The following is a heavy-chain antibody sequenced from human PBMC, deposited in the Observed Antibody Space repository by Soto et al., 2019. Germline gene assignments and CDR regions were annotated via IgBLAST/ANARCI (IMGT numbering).Heavy chain of an antibody. J-gene: IGHJ3*02. CDR3: AIILERIVVPDAFDI. D-gene: IGHD3-22*01. CDR1: GYSFTSYW. Sequence: GESLKISCKGSGYSFTSYWIGWVRQMPGKGLEWIGIIYPGDSDTRYSPSFQGQVTISADNSISTAYLQWSSLKASDTAMYYCAIILERIVVPDAFDIWGQGTMVTVSS. CDR2: IYPGDSDT. V-gene: IGHV5-51*01.